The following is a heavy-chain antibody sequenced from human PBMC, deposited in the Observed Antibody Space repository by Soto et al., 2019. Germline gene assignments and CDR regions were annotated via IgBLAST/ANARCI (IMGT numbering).Heavy chain of an antibody. Sequence: SXRLSCAASEFPFSSYSMSWVRQAPGKGLEWVSAISGSGSSSYYADSVKGRFTISRDNSKNTLYLQMNSLRAEDTAVYYCAKCSPRYSSGLKAYYFDHWGQGTLVTVSS. J-gene: IGHJ4*02. V-gene: IGHV3-23*01. CDR3: AKCSPRYSSGLKAYYFDH. CDR2: ISGSGSSS. D-gene: IGHD6-19*01. CDR1: EFPFSSYS.